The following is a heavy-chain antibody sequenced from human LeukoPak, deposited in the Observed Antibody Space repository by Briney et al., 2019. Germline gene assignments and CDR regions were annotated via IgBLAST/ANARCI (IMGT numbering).Heavy chain of an antibody. CDR1: GFTFSKYW. CDR2: INTDGTVT. Sequence: GGSLRLSCAASGFTFSKYWMLWVRQAPGKGLESVSRINTDGTVTTYADSVKGRFTISRDNAHNTMFLQMNSVRDEEMAVDYCATKQWLAPPPDSWGQGTAVSVSS. CDR3: ATKQWLAPPPDS. V-gene: IGHV3-74*01. D-gene: IGHD6-19*01. J-gene: IGHJ4*02.